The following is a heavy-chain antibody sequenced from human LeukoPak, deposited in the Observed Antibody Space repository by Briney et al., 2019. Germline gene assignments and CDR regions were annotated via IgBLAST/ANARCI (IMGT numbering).Heavy chain of an antibody. CDR2: ISGSGGST. CDR1: GFTFSSYW. Sequence: GGSLRLSCTASGFTFSSYWMSWVRQAPGKGLEWVSAISGSGGSTYYADSVKGRFTISRDNSKNTLYLQMNSLRAEDTAVYYCAKDRTGTLDYWGQGTLVTVSS. V-gene: IGHV3-23*01. J-gene: IGHJ4*02. CDR3: AKDRTGTLDY. D-gene: IGHD1-1*01.